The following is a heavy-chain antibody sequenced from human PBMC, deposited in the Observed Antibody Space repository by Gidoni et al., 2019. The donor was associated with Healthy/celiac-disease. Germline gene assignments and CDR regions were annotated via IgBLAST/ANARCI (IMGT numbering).Heavy chain of an antibody. V-gene: IGHV4-34*01. D-gene: IGHD2-15*01. Sequence: QVQLQQWGAGLLKPSETLSLTCAVYGGSFSGYYWSWIRQPPGKGLEWIGEINHSGSTNYNPSLKSRVTISVDTSKNQFSLKLSSVTAADTAVYYCARGRFRGYCSGGSCYRWFDPWGQGTLVTVSS. CDR2: INHSGST. CDR1: GGSFSGYY. CDR3: ARGRFRGYCSGGSCYRWFDP. J-gene: IGHJ5*02.